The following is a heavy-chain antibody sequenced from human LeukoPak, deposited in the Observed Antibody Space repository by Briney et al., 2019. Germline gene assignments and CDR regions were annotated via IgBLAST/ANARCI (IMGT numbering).Heavy chain of an antibody. CDR1: GGSNSSYY. J-gene: IGHJ4*02. CDR3: ARGIGPRFDY. Sequence: SETLSLTCTVSGGSNSSYYWSWVRQPPGKGLEWIGYIYYSGSTNYNPSLKSRVTISVDTSKNQFSLKLSSVTAADTAVYYCARGIGPRFDYWGQGTLVTVSS. CDR2: IYYSGST. D-gene: IGHD2-15*01. V-gene: IGHV4-59*01.